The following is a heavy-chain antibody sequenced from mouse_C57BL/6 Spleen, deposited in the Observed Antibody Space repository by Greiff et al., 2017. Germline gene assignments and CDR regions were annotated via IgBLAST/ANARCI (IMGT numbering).Heavy chain of an antibody. CDR1: GYAFSSSW. CDR2: IYPGDGDT. Sequence: QVQLQQSGPELVKPGASVKISCKASGYAFSSSWMNWVKQRPGKGLEWIGRIYPGDGDTNYNGKFKGKATLTADKSSSTAYMQLSSLTSEDSAVYFCARGGIYYDYDDGNYYAMDYWGQGTSVTVSS. CDR3: ARGGIYYDYDDGNYYAMDY. V-gene: IGHV1-82*01. D-gene: IGHD2-4*01. J-gene: IGHJ4*01.